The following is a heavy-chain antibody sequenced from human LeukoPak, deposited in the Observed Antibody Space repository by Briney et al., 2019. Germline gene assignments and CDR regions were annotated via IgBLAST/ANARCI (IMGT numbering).Heavy chain of an antibody. D-gene: IGHD6-6*01. Sequence: GESLKISCKGSGYSFTSYWIGWVRQMPGKGLEWMGIIYPGDSDTRYSPSFQGQVAISADKSISTAYLQWSSLKASDTAMYYCATLDTSSSSGDYYFDYWGQGTLVTVSS. J-gene: IGHJ4*02. CDR2: IYPGDSDT. V-gene: IGHV5-51*01. CDR3: ATLDTSSSSGDYYFDY. CDR1: GYSFTSYW.